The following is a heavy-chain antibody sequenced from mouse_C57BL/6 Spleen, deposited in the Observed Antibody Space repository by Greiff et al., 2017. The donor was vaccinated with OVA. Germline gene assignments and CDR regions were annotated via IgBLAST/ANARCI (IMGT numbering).Heavy chain of an antibody. Sequence: EVQGVESVAELVRPGASVKLSCTASGFNIKNTYMHWVKQRPEQGLEWIGRIDPANGNTKYAPKFQGKATITADTSSNTAYLQLSSLTSEDTAIFYCSRRMGPLYYFDYWGQGTTLTVSS. J-gene: IGHJ2*01. CDR2: IDPANGNT. D-gene: IGHD2-3*01. CDR1: GFNIKNTY. V-gene: IGHV14-3*01. CDR3: SRRMGPLYYFDY.